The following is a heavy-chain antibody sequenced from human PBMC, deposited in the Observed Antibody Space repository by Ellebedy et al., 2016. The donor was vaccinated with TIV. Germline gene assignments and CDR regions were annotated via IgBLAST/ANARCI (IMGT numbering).Heavy chain of an antibody. Sequence: GGSLRLXCAASGFTFSNAWMNWVRQTPGQGLEWVGCLRSQAEGGTADYAAPVRDRFTISRDDSKNTLYLQMNSLKTEDTAVYYCTTDLGTSSTTRFEYWGQGTLVTVSS. J-gene: IGHJ4*02. D-gene: IGHD1-1*01. CDR2: LRSQAEGGTA. CDR3: TTDLGTSSTTRFEY. V-gene: IGHV3-15*01. CDR1: GFTFSNAW.